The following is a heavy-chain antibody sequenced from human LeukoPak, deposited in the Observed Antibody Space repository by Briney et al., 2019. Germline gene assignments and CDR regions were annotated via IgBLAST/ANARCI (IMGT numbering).Heavy chain of an antibody. CDR3: ARGDSSSWYGGGAFDI. Sequence: GGSLRLSCAASGFTVSIAWMTWIRQAPGKGLEWVGRIKSETNGGTIDYAAPVKGRFTISRDDSKNTVYLQMNSLRAEDTAVYYCARGDSSSWYGGGAFDIWGQGTMVTVSS. V-gene: IGHV3-15*01. CDR1: GFTVSIAW. D-gene: IGHD6-13*01. CDR2: IKSETNGGTI. J-gene: IGHJ3*02.